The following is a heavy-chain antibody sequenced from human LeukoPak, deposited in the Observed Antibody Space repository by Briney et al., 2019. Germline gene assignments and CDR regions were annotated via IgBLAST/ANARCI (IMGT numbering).Heavy chain of an antibody. D-gene: IGHD6-19*01. Sequence: PGGSLRLSCAASGFTFSIYWMRWVRQAPGKGLEGVANIKQGGSVKYYVDFVKGRFTISRDNAKNSLDLQMNSLRAENTAAYYCARGMQWLAPSDDDYWGQGTLVTVSS. CDR2: IKQGGSVK. V-gene: IGHV3-7*01. CDR1: GFTFSIYW. CDR3: ARGMQWLAPSDDDY. J-gene: IGHJ4*02.